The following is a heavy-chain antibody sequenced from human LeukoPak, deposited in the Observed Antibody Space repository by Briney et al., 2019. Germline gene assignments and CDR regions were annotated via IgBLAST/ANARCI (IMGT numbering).Heavy chain of an antibody. CDR3: AKGGGYGSGTYSED. Sequence: PGGSLRLSCAASGFTFSSYEMNWVRQAPGQGLEWVSYISSSGSTIYYADSVKGRFTISRDNAKNSLYLQMNSLRAEDTAVYYCAKGGGYGSGTYSEDWGQGILVTVSS. CDR2: ISSSGSTI. CDR1: GFTFSSYE. V-gene: IGHV3-48*03. J-gene: IGHJ4*02. D-gene: IGHD3-10*01.